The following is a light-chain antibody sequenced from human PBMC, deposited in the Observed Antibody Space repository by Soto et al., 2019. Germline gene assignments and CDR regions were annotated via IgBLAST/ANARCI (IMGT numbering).Light chain of an antibody. CDR3: QQYSKWPLT. CDR1: QSVSSY. Sequence: EIVMTQSPATLSLSPGARVTLSCRASQSVSSYLAWYQQKPGQAPRLLIYVASTGATGIPARFSGSGSGTEFILTISSLQSEDFAVYYCQQYSKWPLTFGGGTKVEIK. J-gene: IGKJ4*01. V-gene: IGKV3-15*01. CDR2: VAS.